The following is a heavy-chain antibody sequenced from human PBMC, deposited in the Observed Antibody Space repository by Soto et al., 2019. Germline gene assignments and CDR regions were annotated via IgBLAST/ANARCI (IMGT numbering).Heavy chain of an antibody. V-gene: IGHV1-24*01. CDR3: ATGSTYGSGSYLWWGSWFDP. J-gene: IGHJ5*02. CDR2: FDPEDGET. D-gene: IGHD3-10*01. Sequence: ASVKVSFKVSGYTLTELSMHWVRQAPGKGLEWMGGFDPEDGETIYAQKFQGRVTMTEDTSTDTAYMELSSLRSEETAVYYCATGSTYGSGSYLWWGSWFDPWGQGTLVTVSS. CDR1: GYTLTELS.